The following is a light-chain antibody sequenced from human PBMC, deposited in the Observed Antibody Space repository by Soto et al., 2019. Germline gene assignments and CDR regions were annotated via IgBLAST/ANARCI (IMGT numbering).Light chain of an antibody. J-gene: IGLJ1*01. CDR2: DVS. V-gene: IGLV2-14*01. CDR1: SSNAGGYNY. Sequence: QSVLTQPASVSGSPGQSITTSGPGTSSNAGGYNYVSWYQQHPGRAPKLMIYDVSIRPSGVSNRFSGSKSGNTASLTISGLQAEDEADYYCSSYTSSSTDVFGTGTKVTVL. CDR3: SSYTSSSTDV.